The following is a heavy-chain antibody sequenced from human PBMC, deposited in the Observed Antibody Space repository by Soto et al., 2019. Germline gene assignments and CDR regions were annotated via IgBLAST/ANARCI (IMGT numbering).Heavy chain of an antibody. CDR2: IYDSESA. V-gene: IGHV4-31*02. Sequence: SETLSLTCSVSGESINSDGYYWSWIRHHPGKGLEWIGYIYDSESAYYNPSLKSRVTISMDTSKNHFAMRLSSVTAADTAVYYCARASSSSSAADYWGQGTQVT. J-gene: IGHJ4*02. D-gene: IGHD6-6*01. CDR1: GESINSDGYY. CDR3: ARASSSSSAADY.